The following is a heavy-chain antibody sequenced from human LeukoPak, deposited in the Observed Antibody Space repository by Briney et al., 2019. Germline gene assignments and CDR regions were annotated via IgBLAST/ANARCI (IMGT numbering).Heavy chain of an antibody. CDR3: ARGLWLGELYFDY. CDR1: GGSFSSYY. CDR2: INHSGST. J-gene: IGHJ4*02. V-gene: IGHV4-34*01. D-gene: IGHD3-10*01. Sequence: SETLSLTCAVYGGSFSSYYWSWIRQPPGKGLEWIGEINHSGSTNYNPSLKSRVTISVDTSKNQFSLKLSSVTAADTAVYYCARGLWLGELYFDYWGQGTLVTVSS.